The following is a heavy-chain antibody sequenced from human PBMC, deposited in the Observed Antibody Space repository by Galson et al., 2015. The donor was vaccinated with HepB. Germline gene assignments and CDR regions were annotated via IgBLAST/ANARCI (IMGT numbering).Heavy chain of an antibody. D-gene: IGHD1-26*01. Sequence: SVKVSCKVSGYTLTELSMHWVRQAPGKGLEWMGGFDPEDGETIYAQKFQGRVTMTEDTSTDTAYMELSSLRSEDTAVYYCATGSGSYGYYGMDVWGQGTTVTVSS. CDR1: GYTLTELS. J-gene: IGHJ6*02. CDR3: ATGSGSYGYYGMDV. CDR2: FDPEDGET. V-gene: IGHV1-24*01.